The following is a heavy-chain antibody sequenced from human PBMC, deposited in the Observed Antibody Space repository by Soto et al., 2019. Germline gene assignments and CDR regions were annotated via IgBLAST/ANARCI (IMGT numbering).Heavy chain of an antibody. CDR1: GFTFDDYA. D-gene: IGHD6-6*01. CDR2: ISWNSGSI. V-gene: IGHV3-9*01. J-gene: IGHJ4*02. CDR3: AKDMGYSSSSVDYVFDY. Sequence: EVQLVESGGGLVQPGRSLRLSCAASGFTFDDYAMHWVRQAPGKGLEWVSGISWNSGSIGYADSVKGRFTISRDTAKNSLYLQMNSLRAEDTALYYCAKDMGYSSSSVDYVFDYWGQGTLVTVSS.